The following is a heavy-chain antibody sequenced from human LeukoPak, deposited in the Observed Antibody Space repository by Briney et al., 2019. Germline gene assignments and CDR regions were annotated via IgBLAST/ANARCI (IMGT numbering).Heavy chain of an antibody. CDR1: GFTFSSYG. CDR3: AKDRLPYSNYDYYYYYGMDV. CDR2: ISYDGSNK. V-gene: IGHV3-30*18. J-gene: IGHJ6*02. Sequence: PGGSLRLPCAASGFTFSSYGMHWVRQAPGKGLEWVAVISYDGSNKYYADSVKGRFTISRDNSKNTLYLQMNSLRAEDTAVYYCAKDRLPYSNYDYYYYYGMDVWGQGTTVTVSS. D-gene: IGHD4-11*01.